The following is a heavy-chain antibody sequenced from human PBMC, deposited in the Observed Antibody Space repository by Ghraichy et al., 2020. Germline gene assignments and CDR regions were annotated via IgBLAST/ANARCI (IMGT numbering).Heavy chain of an antibody. CDR1: GGSFSGYY. J-gene: IGHJ5*02. CDR3: ARGRPRSGGRLHYNWFDP. CDR2: INHSGST. V-gene: IGHV4-34*01. Sequence: SETLSLTCAVYGGSFSGYYWSWIRQPPGKGLEWIGEINHSGSTNYNPSLKSRVTISVDTSKNQFSLKLSSVTAADTAVYYCARGRPRSGGRLHYNWFDPWGQGTLVTVSS. D-gene: IGHD2-15*01.